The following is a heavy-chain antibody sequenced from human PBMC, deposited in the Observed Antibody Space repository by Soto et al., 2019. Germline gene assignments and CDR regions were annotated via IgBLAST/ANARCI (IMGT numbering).Heavy chain of an antibody. V-gene: IGHV2-5*02. CDR3: AHADTRLTADAFDI. D-gene: IGHD5-18*01. Sequence: QITLKESGPPLVKPTQTLTLTCTFSGFSFSTSGVAVGWIRQPPGKALEWLALIYWDDDKRYSPSLKSRLTITKDTSKNQVVLTMTNMDPVDTATYYCAHADTRLTADAFDIWGQGTMVTVSS. J-gene: IGHJ3*02. CDR2: IYWDDDK. CDR1: GFSFSTSGVA.